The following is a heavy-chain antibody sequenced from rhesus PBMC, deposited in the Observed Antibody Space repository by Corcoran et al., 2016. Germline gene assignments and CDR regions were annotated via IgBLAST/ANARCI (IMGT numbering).Heavy chain of an antibody. CDR3: ARDPDIVLDI. Sequence: QVQLQESGPGLVKPSETLSVTCAVSGGSTSSSYGSWIRQAPGKGLEWIGYIYGSGSSTNYNPSLKSRVTLSVDTSKNQLSLKLSSVTTADTAVYYCARDPDIVLDIWGQGVLVTVSS. V-gene: IGHV4-169*02. D-gene: IGHD2-2*01. CDR1: GGSTSSSY. CDR2: IYGSGSST. J-gene: IGHJ4*01.